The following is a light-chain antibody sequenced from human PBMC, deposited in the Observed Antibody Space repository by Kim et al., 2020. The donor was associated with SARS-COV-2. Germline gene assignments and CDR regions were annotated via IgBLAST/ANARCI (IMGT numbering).Light chain of an antibody. J-gene: IGKJ2*01. V-gene: IGKV2-28*01. CDR3: MQTRQGRSYT. CDR2: LAS. Sequence: DIVMTQSPLSLPVTLGESASISCRSSQSLLHSNGYNYLHWYLQRPGQSPHLLIYLASNRASGVPDRFSGSGSGTHFTLKISRVEAEDVGVYYCMQTRQGRSYTFGQGTKLEI. CDR1: QSLLHSNGYNY.